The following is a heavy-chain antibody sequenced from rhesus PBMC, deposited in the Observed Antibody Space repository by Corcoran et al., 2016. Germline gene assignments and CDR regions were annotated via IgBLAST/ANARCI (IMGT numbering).Heavy chain of an antibody. Sequence: QVQLQESGPGLVKPSETLSLTGAVSGGSISRSNWWIWIRQPPGKGLEWIGYISGSSGSTYYNPSLKSRVTISTDTSKNQFSLKLSSVTAADTAVYYCARSERFLDWLSAFDFWGQGLRVTVSS. V-gene: IGHV4-65*01. D-gene: IGHD3-3*01. J-gene: IGHJ3*01. CDR1: GGSISRSNW. CDR3: ARSERFLDWLSAFDF. CDR2: ISGSSGST.